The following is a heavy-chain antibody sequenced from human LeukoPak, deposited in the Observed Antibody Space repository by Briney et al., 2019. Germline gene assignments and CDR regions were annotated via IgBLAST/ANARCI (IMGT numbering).Heavy chain of an antibody. D-gene: IGHD3-16*01. CDR1: GGSISSYY. Sequence: SETLSLTCTVSGGSISSYYWSWIRQPPGKGLEWIGYIYYSGSTNYNPSLKSRVTISVDTSKNQFSLKLTSVTAADTAVYYCARDAYVSYYYYGKDVWGKGTRVTVSS. CDR2: IYYSGST. CDR3: ARDAYVSYYYYGKDV. V-gene: IGHV4-59*01. J-gene: IGHJ6*04.